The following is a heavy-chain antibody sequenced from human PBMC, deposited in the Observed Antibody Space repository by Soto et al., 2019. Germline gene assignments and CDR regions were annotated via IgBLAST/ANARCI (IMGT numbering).Heavy chain of an antibody. D-gene: IGHD1-20*01. CDR1: GDSVSSNSAV. CDR3: ASDSLITFRQGQSLNDFDI. CDR2: TYYRSKWYN. J-gene: IGHJ3*02. Sequence: SQTLSLTCAISGDSVSSNSAVWNWIRQSPSRGLEWLGRTYYRSKWYNDYAVSVKSRITINPDTSKNQFSLQLNSLTPEDPAVSYIASDSLITFRQGQSLNDFDIWGQGTMVTVSS. V-gene: IGHV6-1*01.